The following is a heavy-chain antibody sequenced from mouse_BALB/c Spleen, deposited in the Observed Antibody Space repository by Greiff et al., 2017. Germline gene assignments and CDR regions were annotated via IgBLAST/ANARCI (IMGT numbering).Heavy chain of an antibody. D-gene: IGHD1-1*01. J-gene: IGHJ3*01. CDR2: ISSGGGST. CDR3: ARGFYGSSYAFAY. CDR1: GFAFSSYD. V-gene: IGHV5-12-1*01. Sequence: EVQGVESGGGLVKPGGSLKLSCAASGFAFSSYDMSWVRQTPEKRLEWVAYISSGGGSTYYPDTVKGRFTISRDNAKNTLYLQMSSLKSEDTAMYYCARGFYGSSYAFAYWGQGTLVTVSA.